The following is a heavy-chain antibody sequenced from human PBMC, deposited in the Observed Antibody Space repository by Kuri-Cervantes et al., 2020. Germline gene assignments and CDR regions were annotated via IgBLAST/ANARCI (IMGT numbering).Heavy chain of an antibody. CDR2: IGTAGDT. Sequence: GGSLRLSCAASGFTFSSYDMHWVRQATGKGLEWVSAIGTAGDTYYPGSVKGRFTISRDNAKNSLYLQMNSLRAEDTAVYYCARGATRCSGGSCFILFYWGQGTLVTVSS. D-gene: IGHD2-15*01. CDR3: ARGATRCSGGSCFILFY. J-gene: IGHJ4*02. V-gene: IGHV3-13*01. CDR1: GFTFSSYD.